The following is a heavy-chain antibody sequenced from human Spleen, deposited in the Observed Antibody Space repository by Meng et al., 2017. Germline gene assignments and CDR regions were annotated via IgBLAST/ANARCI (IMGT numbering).Heavy chain of an antibody. V-gene: IGHV7-4-1*02. CDR3: ASDASQAVFDY. CDR1: GYAFTSFS. Sequence: QVQLVQSESVLETHEASCKISCKASGYAFTSFSLNLVRQSPGQGLEWMGWIGTNTGNPTYAQGFTGRFVCSVATSVSTAYLQISSLQAEDTAVYYCASDASQAVFDYWCQGTLVTVSS. CDR2: IGTNTGNP. J-gene: IGHJ4*02.